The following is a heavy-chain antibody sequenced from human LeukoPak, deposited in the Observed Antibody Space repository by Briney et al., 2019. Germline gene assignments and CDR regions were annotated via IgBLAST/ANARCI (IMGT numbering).Heavy chain of an antibody. Sequence: GASVKVSCKASGYTFTDYYMHWVRQAPGQGLEWMGWINPNSGGTNYAQKFQGRVTMTRDTSISTAYMEMSRLTFDDTAVYYCARDSPSKVSWGQGTLVTVSS. D-gene: IGHD2-2*01. CDR2: INPNSGGT. J-gene: IGHJ5*02. V-gene: IGHV1-2*02. CDR1: GYTFTDYY. CDR3: ARDSPSKVS.